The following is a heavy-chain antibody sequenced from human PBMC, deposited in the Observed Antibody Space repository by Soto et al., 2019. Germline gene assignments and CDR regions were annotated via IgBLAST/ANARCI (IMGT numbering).Heavy chain of an antibody. CDR3: GRCRPDGYAMDD. V-gene: IGHV1-18*01. CDR2: ISPYNSMT. CDR1: CRCLTSHD. J-gene: IGHJ6*02. Sequence: ASGKVGSEGGCRCLTSHDIARERDVPGECPEWMGRISPYNSMTNYAQDVQGRVVMTTDISTNIVYFELRSLTSHDTAMYSCGRCRPDGYAMDDWGPGTTVLVS.